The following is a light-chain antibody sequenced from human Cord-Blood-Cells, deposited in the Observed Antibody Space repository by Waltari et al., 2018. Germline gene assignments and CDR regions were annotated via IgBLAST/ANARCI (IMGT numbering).Light chain of an antibody. CDR3: CSYAGSSTYVV. J-gene: IGLJ2*01. CDR1: SSDVGSYNL. CDR2: EVS. Sequence: QSALNQPASVSGSPGQSLTISCTGTSSDVGSYNLVSWYQQHPGKAPKLMIYEVSKRPSGVSNRFSGSKSGNTASLTISGLQAEDEADYYCCSYAGSSTYVVFGGGTKLTVL. V-gene: IGLV2-23*02.